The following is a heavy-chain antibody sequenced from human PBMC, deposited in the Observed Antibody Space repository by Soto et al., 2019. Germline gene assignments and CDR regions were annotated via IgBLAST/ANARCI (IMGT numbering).Heavy chain of an antibody. CDR3: ARHLIVGSATSKFYYGMDV. Sequence: PSETLSLTCTVSGDSLSRYYLSWIRQPPGKELEWIGYMYHSGSANYNPSLKSRVTMAVDTSKNQFSLNLNSVTAADTAVYYCARHLIVGSATSKFYYGMDVWGQGTTVTVSS. V-gene: IGHV4-59*08. CDR2: MYHSGSA. D-gene: IGHD1-26*01. J-gene: IGHJ6*02. CDR1: GDSLSRYY.